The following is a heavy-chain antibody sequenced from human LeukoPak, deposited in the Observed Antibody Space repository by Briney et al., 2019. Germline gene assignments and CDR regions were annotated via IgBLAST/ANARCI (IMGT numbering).Heavy chain of an antibody. CDR3: AKTISRMHPPDY. CDR1: GGSISSYS. J-gene: IGHJ4*02. D-gene: IGHD1-14*01. V-gene: IGHV4-59*01. Sequence: TTSETLSLTRTVSGGSISSYSWSWIRQPPGKGLEWIGYIYYSGSTNYNPSLKSRVTISIDTSKNQFSLKLSYVTAADTAVYYCAKTISRMHPPDYWGQGTLVTVSS. CDR2: IYYSGST.